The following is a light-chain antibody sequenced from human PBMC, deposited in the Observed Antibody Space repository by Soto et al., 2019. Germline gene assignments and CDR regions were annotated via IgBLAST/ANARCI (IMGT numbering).Light chain of an antibody. CDR1: SSDVGGYNY. Sequence: QSALTQPRSVSGSPGQSVTISCTGTSSDVGGYNYVSWYQQHPGKAPKLMIYDVTTRPSGVPDRFSGSKSGNTASLTISGLQAEDEADYYCSSYTSSSTLVFGTGTKVTVL. V-gene: IGLV2-11*01. J-gene: IGLJ1*01. CDR3: SSYTSSSTLV. CDR2: DVT.